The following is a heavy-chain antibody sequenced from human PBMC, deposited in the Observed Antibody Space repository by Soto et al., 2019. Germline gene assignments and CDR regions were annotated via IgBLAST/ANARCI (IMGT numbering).Heavy chain of an antibody. CDR3: ARARSGYSGYDVYYFDY. V-gene: IGHV1-2*02. D-gene: IGHD5-12*01. J-gene: IGHJ4*02. CDR1: GYTFTGYY. Sequence: QVQLVQSGAEVKKPGASVKVSCKASGYTFTGYYMHWVRQAPGQGLEWMGWINPNSGGTNYAQKFQGRVTMTRDTSISTAYMELSRLRSDDTAVYYCARARSGYSGYDVYYFDYWGQGTLVTVSS. CDR2: INPNSGGT.